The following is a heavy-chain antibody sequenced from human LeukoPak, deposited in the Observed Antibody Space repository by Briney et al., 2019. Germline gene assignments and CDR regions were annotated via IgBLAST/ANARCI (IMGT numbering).Heavy chain of an antibody. J-gene: IGHJ4*02. CDR3: AKTMPYSSSDDY. D-gene: IGHD6-6*01. CDR1: GFTFSSYG. Sequence: SGGSLRLSCAASGFTFSSYGMHWVRQAPGKGLEWVAVISYDGSNKYYADSVKGRFTISRDNSKNTLYLQMNSLRAEDTAVYYCAKTMPYSSSDDYWGQGTLVTVSS. V-gene: IGHV3-30*18. CDR2: ISYDGSNK.